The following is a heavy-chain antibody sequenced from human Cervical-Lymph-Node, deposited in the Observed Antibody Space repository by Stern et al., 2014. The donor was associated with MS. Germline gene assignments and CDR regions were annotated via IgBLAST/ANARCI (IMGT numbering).Heavy chain of an antibody. CDR2: IYQNGNT. CDR1: GGTIGRYY. V-gene: IGHV4-59*01. Sequence: QVQLQDSGPGLVKPSATLSLPCNVSGGTIGRYYWSWVRQPPGQSLEWIGYIYQNGNTNCNPSLKSRVSMSVDTSKNQFSLNLTSVTAADTAVYYCTRDGRSSLSEYFQTWGQGSLVTVSS. J-gene: IGHJ1*01. D-gene: IGHD6-6*01. CDR3: TRDGRSSLSEYFQT.